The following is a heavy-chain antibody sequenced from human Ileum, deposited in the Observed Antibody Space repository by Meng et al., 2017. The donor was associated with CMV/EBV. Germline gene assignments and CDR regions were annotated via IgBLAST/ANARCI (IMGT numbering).Heavy chain of an antibody. J-gene: IGHJ4*02. Sequence: SGYTFTGFFIHWVRQAPGQGLEWMGWINPYNGDTKFSQRFQGRVTMTGDTSITTAYLDLTRLKSDGTAVYYCARGRPVWELPYPFEYWGQGTLVTVSS. CDR1: GYTFTGFF. CDR2: INPYNGDT. CDR3: ARGRPVWELPYPFEY. V-gene: IGHV1-2*02. D-gene: IGHD1-26*01.